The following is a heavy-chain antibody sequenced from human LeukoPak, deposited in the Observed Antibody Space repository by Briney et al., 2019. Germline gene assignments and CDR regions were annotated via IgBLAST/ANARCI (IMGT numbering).Heavy chain of an antibody. CDR3: ARDPGSSWPYWYFDL. D-gene: IGHD6-13*01. J-gene: IGHJ2*01. CDR1: GGSISNYW. V-gene: IGHV4-59*01. Sequence: SETLSLTCTVSGGSISNYWWSWIRQPPGKGLEWIAYIRNSGTINYNPSLKSRVTISVDTSKNQLSLKQTSVTAADTAVYYCARDPGSSWPYWYFDLWGRGTLVTVSS. CDR2: IRNSGTI.